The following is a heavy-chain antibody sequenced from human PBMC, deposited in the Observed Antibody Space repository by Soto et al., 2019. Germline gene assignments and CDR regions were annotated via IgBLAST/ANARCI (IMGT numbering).Heavy chain of an antibody. J-gene: IGHJ4*02. CDR1: SGSISSTNG. Sequence: SETLSLTCAVSSGSISSTNGWSWVRQPPGRGLEWIGEIYHSGSTNYNPSLKSRVTISVDKSKNQFSLNLSSVTAADTAVYYCARGSTGLLDYWGQGTLVTVSS. V-gene: IGHV4-4*02. CDR3: ARGSTGLLDY. D-gene: IGHD2-8*02. CDR2: IYHSGST.